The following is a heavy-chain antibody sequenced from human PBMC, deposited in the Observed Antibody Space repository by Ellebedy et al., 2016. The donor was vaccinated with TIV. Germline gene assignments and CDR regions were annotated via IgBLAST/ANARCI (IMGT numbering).Heavy chain of an antibody. V-gene: IGHV3-53*01. J-gene: IGHJ3*02. CDR3: VGSIVVVTAGVYDAFDI. CDR2: IYSGGGA. Sequence: PGGSLRLSCAASAFTVSSNYMRLVRQAPGTGLEWVSVIYSGGGAYYADSGKGRFTISSDNSKNTLYLQMNSLRAEDTAVYYWVGSIVVVTAGVYDAFDIWGQGTMVTVSS. CDR1: AFTVSSNY. D-gene: IGHD2-21*02.